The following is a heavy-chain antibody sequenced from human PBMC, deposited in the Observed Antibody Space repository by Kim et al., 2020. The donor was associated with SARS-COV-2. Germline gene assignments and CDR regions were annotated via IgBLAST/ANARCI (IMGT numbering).Heavy chain of an antibody. J-gene: IGHJ6*02. Sequence: ASVKVSCKASGYTFTGYYMHWVRQAPGQGLEWMGWINPNSGGTNYAQKFQGRVTMTRDTSISTAYMELSRLRSDDTAVYYCARDLTQLGPYGMDVWGQGTTVTVSS. CDR3: ARDLTQLGPYGMDV. CDR1: GYTFTGYY. V-gene: IGHV1-2*02. D-gene: IGHD6-6*01. CDR2: INPNSGGT.